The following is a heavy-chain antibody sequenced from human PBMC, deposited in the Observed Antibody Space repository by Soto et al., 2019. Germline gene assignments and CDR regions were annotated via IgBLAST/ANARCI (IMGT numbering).Heavy chain of an antibody. CDR3: ARDNRRGRSRIAADWYFDL. CDR1: GFTVSSNY. CDR2: IYSGGST. J-gene: IGHJ2*01. D-gene: IGHD6-13*01. V-gene: IGHV3-53*01. Sequence: EVQLVESGGGLIQPGGSLRLSCAASGFTVSSNYMSWVRQAPGKGLEWVSVIYSGGSTYYADSVKGRFTISRDNSKNTLYLQMNRLRAEDTAVYYCARDNRRGRSRIAADWYFDLWGRGTLVTVSS.